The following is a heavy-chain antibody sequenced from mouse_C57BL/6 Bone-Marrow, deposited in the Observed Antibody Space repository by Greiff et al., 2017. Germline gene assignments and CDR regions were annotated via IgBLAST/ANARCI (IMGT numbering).Heavy chain of an antibody. Sequence: QVQLQQSGAELVRPGTSVKVSCKASGYAFTNYLIEWVKQRPGQGLEWIGVFNPGSGGTNYNEKFKGKATLTADKSSSTAYMQLSSLTSEDSAVYFCARGVPLVDYWGQGTSVTVSS. CDR3: ARGVPLVDY. V-gene: IGHV1-54*01. D-gene: IGHD6-1*01. J-gene: IGHJ4*01. CDR2: FNPGSGGT. CDR1: GYAFTNYL.